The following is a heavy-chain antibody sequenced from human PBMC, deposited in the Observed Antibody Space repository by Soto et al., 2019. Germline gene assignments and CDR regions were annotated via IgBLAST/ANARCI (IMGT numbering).Heavy chain of an antibody. CDR3: ARGLHGSGSYSYYYGMDV. CDR2: INHSGST. Sequence: QVQLQQWGAGLLKPSETLSLTCAVYGGSFSGYYWSWIRQPPGKGLEWIGEINHSGSTNSNPSLKSRVTISVDTSKNQFSLKLSSVTAADTAVYYCARGLHGSGSYSYYYGMDVWGQGTTVTVSS. V-gene: IGHV4-34*01. D-gene: IGHD3-10*01. CDR1: GGSFSGYY. J-gene: IGHJ6*02.